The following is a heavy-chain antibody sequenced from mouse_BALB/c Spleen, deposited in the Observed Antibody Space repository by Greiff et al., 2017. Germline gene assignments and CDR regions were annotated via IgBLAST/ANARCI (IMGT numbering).Heavy chain of an antibody. CDR3: ALGSSYDYFDY. CDR1: GFNIKDTY. D-gene: IGHD1-1*01. Sequence: VQLKESGAELVKPGASVKLSCTASGFNIKDTYMHWVKQRPEQGLEWIGRIDPANGNTKYDPKFQGKATITADTSSNTAYLQLSSLTSEDTAVYYCALGSSYDYFDYWGQGTTLTVSS. CDR2: IDPANGNT. J-gene: IGHJ2*01. V-gene: IGHV14-3*02.